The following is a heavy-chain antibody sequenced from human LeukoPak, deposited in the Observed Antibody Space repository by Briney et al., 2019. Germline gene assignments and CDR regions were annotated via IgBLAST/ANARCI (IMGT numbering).Heavy chain of an antibody. J-gene: IGHJ4*02. D-gene: IGHD3-16*02. CDR3: ARLGNYGSYGFLYGHFDY. CDR1: GYSFTSYC. V-gene: IGHV5-51*01. Sequence: GESLKISCKGSGYSFTSYCIGWLRQLPGKGLEWMGIIYPGDSDTRYSPSFQGQVTISADKSISTAYLQWSSLKASDTAMYYCARLGNYGSYGFLYGHFDYWGQGTLVTVSS. CDR2: IYPGDSDT.